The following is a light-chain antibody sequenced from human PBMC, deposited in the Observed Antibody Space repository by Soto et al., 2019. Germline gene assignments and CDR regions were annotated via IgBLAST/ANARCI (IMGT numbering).Light chain of an antibody. V-gene: IGLV2-14*01. CDR1: SSDVGGYNY. Sequence: QSALTQPASVSGSPGQSITISCTGTSSDVGGYNYVSWYQQHPGKAPKLMIYDVSNRPSGASNRFSGSKSGNTASLTISGLQDEDEADYYCSSYTTSGSLVFGGGTKLTVL. CDR2: DVS. CDR3: SSYTTSGSLV. J-gene: IGLJ2*01.